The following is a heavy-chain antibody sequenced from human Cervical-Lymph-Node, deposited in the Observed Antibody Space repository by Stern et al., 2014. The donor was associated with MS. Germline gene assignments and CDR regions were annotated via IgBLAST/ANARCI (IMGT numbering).Heavy chain of an antibody. CDR2: ISSSGSTI. D-gene: IGHD5-18*01. V-gene: IGHV3-11*01. J-gene: IGHJ4*02. CDR1: GFTFSDYY. Sequence: VQLVASGGGLVKPGGSLRLSCAASGFTFSDYYMTWIRQAPGKGLEWVSYISSSGSTIHYADSVKGRFTISRDNAKNSLYLQMNSLRAEDTAVYYCAGGPMQLWLPYFDYWGQGTLVTVSS. CDR3: AGGPMQLWLPYFDY.